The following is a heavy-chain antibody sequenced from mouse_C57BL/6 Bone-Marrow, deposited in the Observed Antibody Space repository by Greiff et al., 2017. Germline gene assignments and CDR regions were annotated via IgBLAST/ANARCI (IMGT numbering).Heavy chain of an antibody. V-gene: IGHV14-2*01. CDR3: TAHRWLLLYWDV. CDR1: GFNITDYY. CDR2: IDPEDGET. D-gene: IGHD2-3*01. Sequence: VQLKQSGAELVKPGASVKLSCTASGFNITDYYMHWVKQRTEQGLEWIGRIDPEDGETKYAPKFKGKDTITADTSSNTAYLQLSSLTSEDTAVYYCTAHRWLLLYWDVWGTGTTVTVSS. J-gene: IGHJ1*03.